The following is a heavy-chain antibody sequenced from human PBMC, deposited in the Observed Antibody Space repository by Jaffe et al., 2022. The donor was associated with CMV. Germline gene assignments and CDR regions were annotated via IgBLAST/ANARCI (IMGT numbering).Heavy chain of an antibody. J-gene: IGHJ4*02. D-gene: IGHD3-22*01. Sequence: EVQLVESGGGLVQPGGSLKLSCAASGFTFSGSAMHWVRQASGKGLEWVGRIRSKANSYATAYAASVKGRFTISRDDSKNTAYLQMNSLKTEDTAVYYCTRHLRYDSSGYYLPAPYFDYWGQGTLVTVSS. V-gene: IGHV3-73*01. CDR3: TRHLRYDSSGYYLPAPYFDY. CDR1: GFTFSGSA. CDR2: IRSKANSYAT.